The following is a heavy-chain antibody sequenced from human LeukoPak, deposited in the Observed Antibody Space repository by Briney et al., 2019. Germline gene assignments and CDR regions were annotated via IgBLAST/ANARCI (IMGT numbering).Heavy chain of an antibody. CDR3: ASSSSSSGGGIDY. CDR1: GGSFSGYY. J-gene: IGHJ4*02. V-gene: IGHV4-34*01. Sequence: PSETLSLTCAVYGGSFSGYYWSWIRQPTGKGLEWIGEINHSGSTNYNPSLKSRVTISVDTSKNQFSLKLSSVTAADTAVYYCASSSSSSGGGIDYWGQGTLVTLSS. CDR2: INHSGST. D-gene: IGHD6-6*01.